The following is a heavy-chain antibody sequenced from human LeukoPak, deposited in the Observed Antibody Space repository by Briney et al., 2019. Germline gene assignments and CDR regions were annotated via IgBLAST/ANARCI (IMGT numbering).Heavy chain of an antibody. CDR2: ISSSSSYI. D-gene: IGHD4-11*01. Sequence: GGSLRLSCAAPGFTFSSYSMNWVRQAPGKGLEWVSSISSSSSYIYYADSVKGRFTISRDNAKNSLYLQMNSLRAEDTAVYYCARDRWDDYSNYECPVGYWGQGTLVTVSS. CDR1: GFTFSSYS. J-gene: IGHJ4*02. CDR3: ARDRWDDYSNYECPVGY. V-gene: IGHV3-21*01.